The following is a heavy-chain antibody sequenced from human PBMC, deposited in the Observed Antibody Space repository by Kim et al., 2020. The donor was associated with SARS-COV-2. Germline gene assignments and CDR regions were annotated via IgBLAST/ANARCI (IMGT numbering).Heavy chain of an antibody. D-gene: IGHD1-26*01. V-gene: IGHV4-39*01. CDR2: IYYSGTT. J-gene: IGHJ5*02. Sequence: SETLSLTCTVSGGSISSSSYYWGWIRQPPGKGLEWIGSIYYSGTTYYNPSLKSRVTISVDTSKNQFSLKLSSVTAADTAVFYCARHRESGSYLSWLDPWGQGTLVTVSS. CDR3: ARHRESGSYLSWLDP. CDR1: GGSISSSSYY.